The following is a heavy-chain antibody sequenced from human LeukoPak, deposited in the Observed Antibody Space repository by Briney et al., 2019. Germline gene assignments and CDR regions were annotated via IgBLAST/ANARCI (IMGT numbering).Heavy chain of an antibody. D-gene: IGHD3-16*01. V-gene: IGHV3-7*03. Sequence: GGSLRLSCAASGFTFGSYWMNWARQAPGKVLEWVASINHNGNVNYYVDSVKGRFTTSRNNAKNSLYLQMSNLRAEDTAVYFCARGGGLDVWGQGATVTVSS. J-gene: IGHJ6*02. CDR2: INHNGNVN. CDR3: ARGGGLDV. CDR1: GFTFGSYW.